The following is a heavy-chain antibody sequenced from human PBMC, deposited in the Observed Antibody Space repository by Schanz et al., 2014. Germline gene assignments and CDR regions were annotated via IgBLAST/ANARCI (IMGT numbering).Heavy chain of an antibody. J-gene: IGHJ4*02. CDR1: GFAFSSFA. D-gene: IGHD3-10*01. CDR3: ARGGFGEVSYFDY. CDR2: ISTSGTYM. V-gene: IGHV3-21*01. Sequence: EVQLVESGGGLVQPGGSLRLSCVASGFAFSSFAMTWVRQAPGRGLEWVSSISTSGTYMYIADSLKGRLTISRDDAKNTLYLQMNSLRAEDTAVYYCARGGFGEVSYFDYWGQGTLVTVSS.